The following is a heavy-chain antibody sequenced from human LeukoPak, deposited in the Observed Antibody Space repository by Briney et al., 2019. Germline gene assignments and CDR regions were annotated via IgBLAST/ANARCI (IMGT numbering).Heavy chain of an antibody. J-gene: IGHJ4*02. Sequence: GGSLRPSCAASGFTFSSYTMNWVRQAPGKGLEWVSSISSSSTYINYADSVKGRFTISRDNAKNSLYLQMNSLRAEDTAVYYCARDRSPRNFDYWGQGTLVTVSP. CDR3: ARDRSPRNFDY. V-gene: IGHV3-21*01. CDR2: ISSSSTYI. CDR1: GFTFSSYT.